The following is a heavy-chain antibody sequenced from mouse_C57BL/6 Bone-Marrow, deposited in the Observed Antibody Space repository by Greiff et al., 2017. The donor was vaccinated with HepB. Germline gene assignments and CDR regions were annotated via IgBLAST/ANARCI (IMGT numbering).Heavy chain of an antibody. CDR3: ARGYYGNCDY. Sequence: QVQLQQPGAELVKPGASVKLSCKASGYTFTSYWMQWVKQRPGQGLEWIGEIDPSDSYTNYNQKFKGKATLTVDTSSSTAYMQLSSLTSEDSAVYYCARGYYGNCDYWGQGTTLTVSS. J-gene: IGHJ2*01. D-gene: IGHD2-1*01. V-gene: IGHV1-50*01. CDR1: GYTFTSYW. CDR2: IDPSDSYT.